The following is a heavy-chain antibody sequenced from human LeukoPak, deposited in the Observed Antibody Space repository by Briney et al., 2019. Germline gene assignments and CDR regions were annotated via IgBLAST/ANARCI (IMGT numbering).Heavy chain of an antibody. V-gene: IGHV4-4*07. CDR3: ARENSGSYREFDY. Sequence: SETLSLTCTVSGVSISSYYWSWIRQPAGKGLEWIGRIYTSGSTNYNASLKSRVSMSVDTSKNQFSLKLSSVTAADTAVFYCARENSGSYREFDYWGQGTLVTVSS. CDR2: IYTSGST. CDR1: GVSISSYY. J-gene: IGHJ4*02. D-gene: IGHD1-26*01.